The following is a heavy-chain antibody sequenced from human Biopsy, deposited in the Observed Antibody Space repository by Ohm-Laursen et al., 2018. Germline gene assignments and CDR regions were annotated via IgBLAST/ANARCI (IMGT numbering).Heavy chain of an antibody. D-gene: IGHD5/OR15-5a*01. V-gene: IGHV1-2*02. Sequence: AASVKVSCQASGYNFRGYHLHWVRLAPGQGLEWMGWINPDTGETRYAPKFQGRLALTRDVSVNTGYLELSSLGSDDTAIYFCAKPSGGVSTIGFDPWGQGTQIIVS. J-gene: IGHJ5*02. CDR1: GYNFRGYH. CDR3: AKPSGGVSTIGFDP. CDR2: INPDTGET.